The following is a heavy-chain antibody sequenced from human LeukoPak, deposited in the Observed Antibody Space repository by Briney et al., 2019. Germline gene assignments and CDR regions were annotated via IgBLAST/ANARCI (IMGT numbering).Heavy chain of an antibody. D-gene: IGHD5-18*01. CDR3: ARLGGYSYAKGAFDI. J-gene: IGHJ3*02. CDR1: GGSISSYY. CDR2: IYYSGST. V-gene: IGHV4-59*08. Sequence: SETLSLTCTVSGGSISSYYWGWIRQPPGKGLEWIGYIYYSGSTNYNPSLKSRVTISVDTSKNQFSLKLSSVTAADTAVYYCARLGGYSYAKGAFDIWGQGTMITVSS.